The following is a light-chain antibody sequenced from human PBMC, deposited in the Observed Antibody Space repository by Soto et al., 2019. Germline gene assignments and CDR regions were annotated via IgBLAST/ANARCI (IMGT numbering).Light chain of an antibody. CDR3: QQYGSSPYT. V-gene: IGKV3-20*01. CDR1: ESVSLNY. CDR2: GAS. Sequence: EIMLTQSAGTLSLFPGERATLSCRASESVSLNYLAWYQQKPGQTPRLLIYGASRRATGIPDRFTAGGSGTDFTLTITRLEPEDFAVYYCQQYGSSPYTFGQGTKLEIK. J-gene: IGKJ2*01.